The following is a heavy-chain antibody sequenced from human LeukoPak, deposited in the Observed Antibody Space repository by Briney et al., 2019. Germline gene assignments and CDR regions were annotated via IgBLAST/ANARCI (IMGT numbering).Heavy chain of an antibody. V-gene: IGHV4-39*01. CDR1: GGSISSSSYY. J-gene: IGHJ3*02. CDR2: IYYSGST. Sequence: PSETLSLTRTVSGGSISSSSYYWGWIRQPPGKGLEWIGNIYYSGSTYYNPSLKSRVTISVDTSKNQFSLKLSSVTAADTAVYYCTAGTGAFDIWGQGTMVTVSS. CDR3: TAGTGAFDI. D-gene: IGHD6-13*01.